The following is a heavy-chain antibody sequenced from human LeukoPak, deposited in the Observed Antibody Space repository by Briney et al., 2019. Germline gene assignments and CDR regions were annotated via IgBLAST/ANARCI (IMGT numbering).Heavy chain of an antibody. J-gene: IGHJ4*02. Sequence: GGSLRLFCAASGFIFDYYSMHWVRQAPGKGLEYVSVVSPDGRTTYYTNSVKGRFTISRDNSKNTIYLQMGSLRDDDTAVYYCAREQPAGSTDYWGQGTLVTVSS. CDR2: VSPDGRTT. CDR1: GFIFDYYS. V-gene: IGHV3-64*01. CDR3: AREQPAGSTDY. D-gene: IGHD2-2*01.